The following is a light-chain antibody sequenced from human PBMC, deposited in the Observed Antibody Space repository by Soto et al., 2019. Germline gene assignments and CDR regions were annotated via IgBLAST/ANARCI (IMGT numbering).Light chain of an antibody. Sequence: DIQMTQSPSTLAASVGDTVTMTCRSSSKWLAWYQKKPGKAPKLLIYDVSNLERGVPPRFSGSTSGAESTLTIIGLQPDDLGTYYCQHTTDFTFGQGTKVDIK. J-gene: IGKJ2*01. CDR1: SSSKW. V-gene: IGKV1-5*01. CDR3: QHTTDFT. CDR2: DVS.